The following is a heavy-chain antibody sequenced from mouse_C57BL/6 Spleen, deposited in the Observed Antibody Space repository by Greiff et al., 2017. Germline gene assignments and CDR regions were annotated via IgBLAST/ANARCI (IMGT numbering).Heavy chain of an antibody. CDR3: TGVIYYEYDEHFDV. CDR1: GFTFSNYW. V-gene: IGHV6-3*01. Sequence: EVKLVESGGGLVQPGGSMKLSCVASGFTFSNYWMNWVRQSPEKGLEWVAQIRLKSDNYATHYAESVKGRFTISRDDSKSSVYLQMNNLRAEDTGIYYCTGVIYYEYDEHFDVWGTGTTVTVSS. D-gene: IGHD2-4*01. CDR2: IRLKSDNYAT. J-gene: IGHJ1*03.